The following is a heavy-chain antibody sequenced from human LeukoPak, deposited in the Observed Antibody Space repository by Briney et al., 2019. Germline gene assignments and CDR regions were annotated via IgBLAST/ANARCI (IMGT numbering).Heavy chain of an antibody. CDR1: GFTFSSYE. V-gene: IGHV3-48*03. CDR2: ISSGGSTI. Sequence: XGSLRLSCAASGFTFSSYEMNWVRQAPGKGLEWLSYISSGGSTIYYADSVKGRFTISRDNPKNSLYMQMNSLRAEDTAFYYCARGWFDSWGQGTLVTVSS. J-gene: IGHJ5*01. CDR3: ARGWFDS.